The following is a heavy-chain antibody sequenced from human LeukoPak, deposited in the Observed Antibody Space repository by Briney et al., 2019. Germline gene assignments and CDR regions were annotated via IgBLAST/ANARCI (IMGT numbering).Heavy chain of an antibody. V-gene: IGHV3-15*01. Sequence: GGSLRLSCAASGFTFSRNGMHWVRQAPGKGLEWVGRIKSRSDGGTTDYVAPVKGRFTISRDDSKHTLYLQVNSLKTEDTAVYYCTTGNWGSFSYWGQGTLVTVSS. CDR1: GFTFSRNG. J-gene: IGHJ4*02. CDR3: TTGNWGSFSY. D-gene: IGHD7-27*01. CDR2: IKSRSDGGTT.